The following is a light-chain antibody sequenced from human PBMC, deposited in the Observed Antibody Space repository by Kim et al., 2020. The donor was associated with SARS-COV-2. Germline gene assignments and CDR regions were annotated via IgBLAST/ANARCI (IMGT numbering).Light chain of an antibody. Sequence: SPGERVTLACRASQSVSSNLAWYQQKSGQPPRLLISGASTRATGIPARFSGRGSGTEFTLTISSLQSEDFAVYYCQQYNDWPPITFGQGTRLEIK. CDR2: GAS. V-gene: IGKV3-15*01. CDR1: QSVSSN. CDR3: QQYNDWPPIT. J-gene: IGKJ5*01.